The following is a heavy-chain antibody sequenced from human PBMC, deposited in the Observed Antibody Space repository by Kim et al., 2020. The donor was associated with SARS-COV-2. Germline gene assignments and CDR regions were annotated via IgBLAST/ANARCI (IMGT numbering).Heavy chain of an antibody. J-gene: IGHJ4*02. CDR2: ISDSGST. V-gene: IGHV4-39*01. D-gene: IGHD6-19*01. Sequence: SETLSLTCTVSGDSISSSSSYWGWIRQPPGKGLEWIESISDSGSTFNNPSLKSRVTISVVRSKNQFSLKLSSVTAADTAVYYCARHVPNSSGRFDYGGQG. CDR1: GDSISSSSSY. CDR3: ARHVPNSSGRFDY.